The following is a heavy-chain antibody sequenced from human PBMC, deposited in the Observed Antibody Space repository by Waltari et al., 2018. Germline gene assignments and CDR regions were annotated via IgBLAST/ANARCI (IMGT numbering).Heavy chain of an antibody. CDR2: IYHSGST. V-gene: IGHV4-38-2*02. D-gene: IGHD6-6*01. CDR1: GYSISSGYY. CDR3: AGDSSSSGRYYFDY. J-gene: IGHJ4*02. Sequence: QVQLQESVPGLVKPSETLSLTCAVSGYSISSGYYWGWIRQPPGKGLEWIGSIYHSGSTYYNPSLKSRVTISVDTSKNQFSLKLSSVTAADTAVYYCAGDSSSSGRYYFDYWGQGTLVTVSS.